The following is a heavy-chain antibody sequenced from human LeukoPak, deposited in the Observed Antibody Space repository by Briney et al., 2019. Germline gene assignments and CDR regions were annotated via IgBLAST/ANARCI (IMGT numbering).Heavy chain of an antibody. CDR3: VKGLDYSSSQMDS. J-gene: IGHJ4*02. V-gene: IGHV3-64*05. CDR1: GFTFKSYA. D-gene: IGHD6-6*01. CDR2: INTNGANT. Sequence: GGSLRLSCSASGFTFKSYAMHWVRQAPGKGPEYVSSINTNGANTYYADSVKGRFTIFRDNSRNTVYVQMNSLTPEDTAVYYCVKGLDYSSSQMDSWGQGTLVTVSS.